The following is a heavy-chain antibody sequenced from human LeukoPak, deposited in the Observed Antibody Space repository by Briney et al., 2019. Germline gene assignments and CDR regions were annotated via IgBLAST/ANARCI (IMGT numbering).Heavy chain of an antibody. CDR3: ARDLGCSSGWYPPTGY. V-gene: IGHV1-3*01. CDR1: GYTFTSYA. CDR2: INAGNGNT. D-gene: IGHD6-19*01. J-gene: IGHJ4*02. Sequence: GASVKVSCKASGYTFTSYAMHWVRQAPGQRLEWMGWINAGNGNTKYSQKFQGRVTITRDTSASTAYMELSSLRSEDTAVYYCARDLGCSSGWYPPTGYWGQGTLVTVSS.